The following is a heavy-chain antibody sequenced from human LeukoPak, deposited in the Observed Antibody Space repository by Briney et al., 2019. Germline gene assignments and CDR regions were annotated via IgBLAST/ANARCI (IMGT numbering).Heavy chain of an antibody. D-gene: IGHD6-13*01. CDR3: ARISGAFYSTTWYTGGYFQH. V-gene: IGHV4-39*01. CDR1: GGSISRGTYY. J-gene: IGHJ1*01. CDR2: MYYSGST. Sequence: SATLSLTCTVSGGSISRGTYYWGWIRQPPGKGLEWIGSMYYSGSTYYNPSPNSRVTISVDTSKNPFSLKLSSVPAADTAVYYCARISGAFYSTTWYTGGYFQHWGQGTLVTVSS.